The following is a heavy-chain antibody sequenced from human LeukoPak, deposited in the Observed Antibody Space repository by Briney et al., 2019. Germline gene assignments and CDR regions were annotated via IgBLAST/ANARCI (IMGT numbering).Heavy chain of an antibody. CDR2: INTDGSIT. J-gene: IGHJ4*02. CDR3: ARVYTSSLGGY. CDR1: GITFSRFW. D-gene: IGHD6-6*01. V-gene: IGHV3-74*01. Sequence: GGSLRLSCAASGITFSRFWMHWVRQAPGKGLVWVSRINTDGSITSYADSVKGRFTISRDNAKNTLYLQMNSLRAEDTAVYYCARVYTSSLGGYWGQGTLVTVSS.